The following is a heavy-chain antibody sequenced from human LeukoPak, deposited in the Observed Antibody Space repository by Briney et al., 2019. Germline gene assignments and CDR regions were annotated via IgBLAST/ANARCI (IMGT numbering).Heavy chain of an antibody. CDR2: INPNSGGT. CDR1: GYTFTGYY. Sequence: ASVKVSCKASGYTFTGYYMHWVRQAPGQGLEWMGRINPNSGGTNYAQKFQGRVTMTRDTSISTAYMELSRLRSDDTAVYYCARDYGRNYDSSGYRDYRGQGTLVTVSS. J-gene: IGHJ4*02. V-gene: IGHV1-2*06. D-gene: IGHD3-22*01. CDR3: ARDYGRNYDSSGYRDY.